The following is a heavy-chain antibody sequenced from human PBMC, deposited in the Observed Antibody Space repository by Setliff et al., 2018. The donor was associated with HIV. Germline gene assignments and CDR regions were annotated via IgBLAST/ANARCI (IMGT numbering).Heavy chain of an antibody. Sequence: RLSCAASELTFSNYAMTWVRQAPGKGLEWVSSLSGSGGSTYYADSVKGRFTISRDNSKNTLYLRMNSLRAEDTAVYYCAQAQTSVSGSYYQYLQHWGQGTLVTVSS. CDR3: AQAQTSVSGSYYQYLQH. CDR1: ELTFSNYA. D-gene: IGHD3-10*01. V-gene: IGHV3-23*01. CDR2: LSGSGGST. J-gene: IGHJ1*01.